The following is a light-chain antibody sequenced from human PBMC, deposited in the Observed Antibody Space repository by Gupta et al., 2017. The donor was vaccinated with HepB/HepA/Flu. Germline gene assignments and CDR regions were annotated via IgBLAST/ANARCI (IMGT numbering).Light chain of an antibody. V-gene: IGLV1-44*01. CDR2: YND. CDR3: AAWDTSLNVVV. Sequence: QSVLTYSTSVYGPPGQRVTISCSGSSSNVGRNNVNWYQQLPGTAPKLLIYYNDERPSGVPDRISGSKSGTSASLAISGLQSEDEADYYCAAWDTSLNVVVFGGGTKLTVL. J-gene: IGLJ2*01. CDR1: SSNVGRNN.